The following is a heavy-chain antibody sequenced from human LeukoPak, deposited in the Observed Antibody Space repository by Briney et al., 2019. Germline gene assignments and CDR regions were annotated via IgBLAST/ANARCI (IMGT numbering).Heavy chain of an antibody. CDR3: ARVPTGQRAFDI. V-gene: IGHV4-61*01. CDR1: GGSVSSGRYY. D-gene: IGHD5-18*01. CDR2: IYYSGGT. J-gene: IGHJ3*02. Sequence: SETLSLTCTVSGGSVSSGRYYWSWIRQPPGKGLEWIGYIYYSGGTNYNPSLKSRVTISVDTSKNQFSLKLSSVTAADTAVYYCARVPTGQRAFDIWGQGTMVTVSS.